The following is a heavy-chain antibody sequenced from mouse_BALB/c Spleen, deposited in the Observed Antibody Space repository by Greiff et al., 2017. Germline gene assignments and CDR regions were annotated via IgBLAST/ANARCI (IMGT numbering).Heavy chain of an antibody. CDR3: ARAIYYYGSSPLAMDY. CDR1: GFTFTDYY. CDR2: IRNKANGYTT. D-gene: IGHD1-1*01. Sequence: VQLKQSGGGLVQPGGSLRLSCATSGFTFTDYYMSWVRQPPGKALEWLGFIRNKANGYTTEYSASVKGRFTISRDNSQSILYLQMNTLRAEDSATYYCARAIYYYGSSPLAMDYWGQGTSVTVSS. V-gene: IGHV7-3*02. J-gene: IGHJ4*01.